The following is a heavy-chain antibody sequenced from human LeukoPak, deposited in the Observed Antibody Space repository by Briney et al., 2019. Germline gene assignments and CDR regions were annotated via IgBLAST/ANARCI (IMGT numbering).Heavy chain of an antibody. CDR1: GAFIRGGGVY. CDR3: ARAMAGTSYRRYFDY. D-gene: IGHD6-19*01. V-gene: IGHV6-1*01. Sequence: SETLSLTCTVSGAFIRGGGVYWSWIRQSPSRGLEWLGRTYYRSKWYNDYAVSVKSRITINPDTSKNQFSLQLNSVTPEDTAVYYCARAMAGTSYRRYFDYWGQGTLVTVSS. J-gene: IGHJ4*02. CDR2: TYYRSKWYN.